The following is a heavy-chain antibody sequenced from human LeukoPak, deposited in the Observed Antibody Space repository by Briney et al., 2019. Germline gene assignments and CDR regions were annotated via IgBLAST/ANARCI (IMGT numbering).Heavy chain of an antibody. J-gene: IGHJ4*02. Sequence: PSETLSLTCTASGGPISSYYWSWIRQPPGKGLEWIGYIYYSGSTNYNPSLKSRVTISVDTSKNQFSLKLSSVTAADTAVYYCARAAADTGQMGYWGQGTLVIVSS. CDR1: GGPISSYY. CDR3: ARAAADTGQMGY. D-gene: IGHD6-13*01. CDR2: IYYSGST. V-gene: IGHV4-59*01.